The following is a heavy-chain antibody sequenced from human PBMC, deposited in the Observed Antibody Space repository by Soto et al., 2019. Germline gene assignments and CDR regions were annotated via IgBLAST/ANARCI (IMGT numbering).Heavy chain of an antibody. D-gene: IGHD3-22*01. Sequence: PSETLSLTCAVSGGSISSGGYSWSWVRQPPGKGLVGIGYIYHSGSTYYSPSLKSRVTISVDRSKNQFSLKLSSVTSADTAVYFWARGSGYLDYWGQGTLVTVSS. CDR2: IYHSGST. CDR1: GGSISSGGYS. CDR3: ARGSGYLDY. V-gene: IGHV4-30-2*01. J-gene: IGHJ4*02.